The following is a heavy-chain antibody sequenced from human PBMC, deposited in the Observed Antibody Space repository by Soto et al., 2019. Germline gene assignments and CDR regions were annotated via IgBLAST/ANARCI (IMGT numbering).Heavy chain of an antibody. CDR2: INPYNGNT. Sequence: ASVKVSFKASGYTFTSYGISWLRQAPGQGFEWMAWINPYNGNTKYAEKFLGRVTVTTDTSTATAYMEVRSLTSDDTAVFYCARVGVGLAAPRVWPYWGQGTPVTVSS. CDR1: GYTFTSYG. CDR3: ARVGVGLAAPRVWPY. D-gene: IGHD6-13*01. V-gene: IGHV1-18*01. J-gene: IGHJ4*02.